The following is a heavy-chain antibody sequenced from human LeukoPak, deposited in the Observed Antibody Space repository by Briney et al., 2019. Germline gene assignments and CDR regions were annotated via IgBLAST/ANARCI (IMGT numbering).Heavy chain of an antibody. CDR2: ISYDGSNT. CDR1: GFTFSHYA. Sequence: GGSLRLSCAASGFTFSHYAMHWVRQAPGKGLGWVAVISYDGSNTFYADSVKGRFTISRDNSKNTLYLQMNSLRAEDTAVYFCAKRGVVIRVILVGFHKEAYYFDSWGQGALVTVSS. D-gene: IGHD3-22*01. J-gene: IGHJ4*02. CDR3: AKRGVVIRVILVGFHKEAYYFDS. V-gene: IGHV3-30*07.